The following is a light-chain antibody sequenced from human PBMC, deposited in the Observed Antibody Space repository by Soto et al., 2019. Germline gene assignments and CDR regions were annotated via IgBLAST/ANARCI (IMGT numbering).Light chain of an antibody. V-gene: IGKV3-15*01. Sequence: EVVMTQSPATLSVSPGDGATLSCRASQNVHSNLAWYQQKPGQAPRLLIYDTSTRATDIPFRFSGGGSGTEFTLTISSLQSEDFAVYFCQQYNNWPLTFGGGTQVEIK. CDR2: DTS. J-gene: IGKJ4*01. CDR1: QNVHSN. CDR3: QQYNNWPLT.